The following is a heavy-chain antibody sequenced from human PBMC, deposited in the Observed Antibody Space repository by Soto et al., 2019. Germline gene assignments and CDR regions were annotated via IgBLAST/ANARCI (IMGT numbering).Heavy chain of an antibody. Sequence: SETLSLTCTVSGGSISSSSYFWGWIRQPPGKGLEWIGNVHYGGTTYSNASLKSRVTISVDTPKNHFSLKLTSMTAADSAVYSCARGIGYYFDSWGQGTLVTVSS. CDR2: VHYGGTT. CDR3: ARGIGYYFDS. V-gene: IGHV4-39*02. D-gene: IGHD5-12*01. CDR1: GGSISSSSYF. J-gene: IGHJ4*02.